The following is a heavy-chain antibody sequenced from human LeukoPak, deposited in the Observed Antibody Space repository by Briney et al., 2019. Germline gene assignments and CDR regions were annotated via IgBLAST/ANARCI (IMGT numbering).Heavy chain of an antibody. CDR3: ARDWGASGWYNWFDP. CDR2: IAHDGVSK. Sequence: GRSLRLSCATSGFTLYNYGMHCVREAPGGGGEWVAIIAHDGVSKYYTDSVKGRFTISRDNSRNTLYLQMDSLRPEDTAVYYCARDWGASGWYNWFDPWGQGTLVTVSS. D-gene: IGHD6-19*01. V-gene: IGHV3-30*19. CDR1: GFTLYNYG. J-gene: IGHJ5*02.